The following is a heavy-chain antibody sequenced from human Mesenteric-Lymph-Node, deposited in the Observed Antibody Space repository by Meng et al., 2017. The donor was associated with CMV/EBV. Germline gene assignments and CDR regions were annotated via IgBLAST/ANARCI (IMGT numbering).Heavy chain of an antibody. V-gene: IGHV4-39*01. CDR2: VNYTGST. CDR1: GDAISSFYY. J-gene: IGHJ5*02. D-gene: IGHD6-19*01. Sequence: LQVQEEGPGQVRQSEPMALTCTVSGDAISSFYYWRWIRQPPGRGLRWSGSVNYTGSTYYSPSLKGRVTVSVDTSKNQFSLRLTSVTAADTAVYYCARPFPSWQSPRLDPFGAWGQGTLVTVSS. CDR3: ARPFPSWQSPRLDPFGA.